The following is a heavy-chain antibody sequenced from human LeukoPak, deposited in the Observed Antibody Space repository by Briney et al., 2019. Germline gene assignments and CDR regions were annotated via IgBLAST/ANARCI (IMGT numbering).Heavy chain of an antibody. V-gene: IGHV4-61*02. CDR2: IYTSGST. CDR3: ARINRDGYNYGGGQNDY. CDR1: GGSISSGRYY. Sequence: SETLSLTCTVSGGSISSGRYYWRWIRQPAGKGLEWIGRIYTSGSTNYNPSLKSRVTISVDTSKNQFSLKLSSVTAADTAVYYCARINRDGYNYGGGQNDYWGQGTLVTVSS. J-gene: IGHJ4*02. D-gene: IGHD5-24*01.